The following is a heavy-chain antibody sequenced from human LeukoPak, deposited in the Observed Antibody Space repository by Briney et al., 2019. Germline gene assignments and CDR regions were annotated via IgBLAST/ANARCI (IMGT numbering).Heavy chain of an antibody. Sequence: GGTLRLSCAASGFTFSGYGMSWVRQAPGKGLEWVSVISGSGGSTYYADSVKGRFTISRDNSKNTLYPQMNSLRAEDTAVYYCARLNYYDSSGYYWGPRWFDPWGQGTLVTVSS. J-gene: IGHJ5*02. CDR3: ARLNYYDSSGYYWGPRWFDP. CDR2: ISGSGGST. CDR1: GFTFSGYG. D-gene: IGHD3-22*01. V-gene: IGHV3-23*01.